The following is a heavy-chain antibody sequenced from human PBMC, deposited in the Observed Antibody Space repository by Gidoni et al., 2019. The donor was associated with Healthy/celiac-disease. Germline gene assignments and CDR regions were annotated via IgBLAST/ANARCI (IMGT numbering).Heavy chain of an antibody. CDR2: IIPIFGTA. Sequence: QVQLVQSGAEVKNPGSSVKVSCKASGGTFSSYAIRWVRQAPGQGLEWMGGIIPIFGTANYAQKFQGRVTITADKSTSTAYMELSSLRSEDTAVYYCARGGPPSSGYHPGIFIAAAGITSGMDVWGQGTTVTVSS. CDR1: GGTFSSYA. V-gene: IGHV1-69*06. CDR3: ARGGPPSSGYHPGIFIAAAGITSGMDV. J-gene: IGHJ6*02. D-gene: IGHD6-13*01.